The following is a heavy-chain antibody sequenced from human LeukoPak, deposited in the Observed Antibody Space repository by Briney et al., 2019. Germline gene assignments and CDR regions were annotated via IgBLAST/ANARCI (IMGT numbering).Heavy chain of an antibody. V-gene: IGHV4-59*08. Sequence: SETLSLTCTVTGGSISGYHWNWIRQSPGKGLEWIANIYYTGNADYNPSLKSRVTISVDTSKNQLSLKLSSVTAADTAVYYCARNKGRYGSGRVHFDPWGQGTLVTVSS. CDR2: IYYTGNA. CDR3: ARNKGRYGSGRVHFDP. D-gene: IGHD3-10*01. CDR1: GGSISGYH. J-gene: IGHJ5*02.